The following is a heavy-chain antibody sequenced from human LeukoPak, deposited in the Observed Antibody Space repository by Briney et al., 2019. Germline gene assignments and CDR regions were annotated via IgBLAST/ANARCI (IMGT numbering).Heavy chain of an antibody. D-gene: IGHD3-9*01. J-gene: IGHJ4*02. Sequence: PGGSLRLSCAASGFTFSRYWMSWVRQAPGKGLEWVATIKQDGSEKCYVDSVKGRFTISRDNAKNSLSLQMNSLRAEDTAVYYRARSGLRYFDCPDYWGQGALVTVSS. V-gene: IGHV3-7*02. CDR3: ARSGLRYFDCPDY. CDR1: GFTFSRYW. CDR2: IKQDGSEK.